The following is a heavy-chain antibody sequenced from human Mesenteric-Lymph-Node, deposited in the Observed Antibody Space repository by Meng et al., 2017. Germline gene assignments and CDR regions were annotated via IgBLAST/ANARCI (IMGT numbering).Heavy chain of an antibody. D-gene: IGHD3-22*01. CDR2: ISSSSSYI. Sequence: GGSLRLSCAASGFTFSSYAMHWVRQAPGKGLEWVSSISSSSSYIYYADSVKGRFTISRDNSKNTLYLQMNSLRAEDTAVYYCARDGDSSGYYYFQHWGQGTLVTVSS. V-gene: IGHV3-21*01. CDR3: ARDGDSSGYYYFQH. CDR1: GFTFSSYA. J-gene: IGHJ1*01.